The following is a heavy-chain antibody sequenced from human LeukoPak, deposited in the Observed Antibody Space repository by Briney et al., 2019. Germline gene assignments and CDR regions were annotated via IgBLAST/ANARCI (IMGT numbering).Heavy chain of an antibody. D-gene: IGHD3-10*01. CDR1: GFTFSSNY. J-gene: IGHJ6*03. Sequence: PGGSLRLSCAASGFTFSSNYMSWVRQAPGKGLEWVSVIYSGGSTYYADSVKGRFTISRDNSKNTLYLQMNFLIAEDTAVYYCATSGPYGSGSYSTGYYYYYMDVWGKGTTVTISS. V-gene: IGHV3-53*01. CDR3: ATSGPYGSGSYSTGYYYYYMDV. CDR2: IYSGGST.